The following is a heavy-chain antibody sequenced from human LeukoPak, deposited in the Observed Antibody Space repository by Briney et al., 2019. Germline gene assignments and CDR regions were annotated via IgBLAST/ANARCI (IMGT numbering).Heavy chain of an antibody. J-gene: IGHJ4*02. Sequence: ASVKVSCKASNYTFTDYDITWVSQAPGQGLEWMGWVSKYSGNADYAPKFQGRVSMTTDTSTRTAYMELRSLRPDDTAVYFCAREDDRSFGAYDCWGQGTLVTVSS. CDR2: VSKYSGNA. D-gene: IGHD4-17*01. CDR1: NYTFTDYD. CDR3: AREDDRSFGAYDC. V-gene: IGHV1-18*01.